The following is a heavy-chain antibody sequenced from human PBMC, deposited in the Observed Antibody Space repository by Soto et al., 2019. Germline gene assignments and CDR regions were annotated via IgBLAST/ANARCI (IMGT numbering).Heavy chain of an antibody. Sequence: QVQLVQSGAEVKKPGASVKFSCGASGYTLTDYYIHWVRQAPGRGLEWMGWINPKTGDTYSAQNFQGRVTTTRDTSIDTGYMELSRLQSDDTAVYYCARSSGSYSYYGMVVWGQGTTLTVSS. J-gene: IGHJ6*02. D-gene: IGHD1-26*01. V-gene: IGHV1-2*02. CDR3: ARSSGSYSYYGMVV. CDR1: GYTLTDYY. CDR2: INPKTGDT.